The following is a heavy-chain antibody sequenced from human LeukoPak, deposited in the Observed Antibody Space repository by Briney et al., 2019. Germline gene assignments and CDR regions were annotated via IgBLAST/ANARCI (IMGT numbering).Heavy chain of an antibody. D-gene: IGHD3-10*01. CDR2: INHSGST. CDR1: GGSFSGYY. CDR3: ARGWNVLLWFGELFPFGMDV. Sequence: SETLSLTCAVYGGSFSGYYWSWIRQPPGKGLEWIGEINHSGSTNYNPSLKSRVTISVDTSKNQFSLELSSVTAADTAVYYCARGWNVLLWFGELFPFGMDVWGQGTTVTVSS. J-gene: IGHJ6*02. V-gene: IGHV4-34*01.